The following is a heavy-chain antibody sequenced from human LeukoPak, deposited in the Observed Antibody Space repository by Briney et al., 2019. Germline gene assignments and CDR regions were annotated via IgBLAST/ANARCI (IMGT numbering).Heavy chain of an antibody. CDR1: AFSFSSYW. V-gene: IGHV3-7*01. CDR3: PRPVPAAISPDAFDI. CDR2: INQDGSEK. D-gene: IGHD2-2*02. J-gene: IGHJ3*02. Sequence: GGSLRLSCAASAFSFSSYWMSWVRQAPGKGLEWVAIINQDGSEKYYVDSVKGRFTISRDNAKNSLYLQMNSLRAEDTAVYYCPRPVPAAISPDAFDIWGQGTMVTVSS.